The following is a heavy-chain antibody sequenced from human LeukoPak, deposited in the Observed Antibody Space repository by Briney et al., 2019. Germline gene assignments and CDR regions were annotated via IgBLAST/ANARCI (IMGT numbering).Heavy chain of an antibody. CDR3: ARGADRGIAARPLDY. CDR1: GSTVSSNY. V-gene: IGHV3-66*02. J-gene: IGHJ4*02. CDR2: IYSGGST. D-gene: IGHD6-6*01. Sequence: PGGSLRLSCAASGSTVSSNYMSWVRQAPGKGLEWVSVIYSGGSTYYADSVKGRFTISRDNSKNTLYLQMNSLRAEDTAVYYCARGADRGIAARPLDYWGQGTLVTVSS.